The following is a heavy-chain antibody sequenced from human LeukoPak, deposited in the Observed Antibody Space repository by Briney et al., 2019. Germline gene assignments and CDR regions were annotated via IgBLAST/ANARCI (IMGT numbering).Heavy chain of an antibody. J-gene: IGHJ5*02. CDR3: ARGATMIGWFDP. D-gene: IGHD3-10*02. V-gene: IGHV3-48*03. Sequence: PEGSLRLSCAASGFTFSSYEMNWVRRAPGKGLEWVSYISSSGSTIYYADSVKGRFTISRDNAKNSLYLQMNSLRAEDTAVYYCARGATMIGWFDPWGQGTLVTVSS. CDR2: ISSSGSTI. CDR1: GFTFSSYE.